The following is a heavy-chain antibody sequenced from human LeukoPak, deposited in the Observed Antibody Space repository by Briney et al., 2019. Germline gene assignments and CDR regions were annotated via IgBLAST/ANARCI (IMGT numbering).Heavy chain of an antibody. V-gene: IGHV1-18*01. CDR3: AKSGGRDGYKGLYFDY. Sequence: GASVKVSCKASGYTFTSYGTSWVRQAPGQGLEWMGWISAYNGNTNYAQKLQGRVTMTTDTSTSTAYMELRSLRSDDTAVYYCAKSGGRDGYKGLYFDYWGQGTLVTVSS. CDR1: GYTFTSYG. CDR2: ISAYNGNT. D-gene: IGHD5-24*01. J-gene: IGHJ4*02.